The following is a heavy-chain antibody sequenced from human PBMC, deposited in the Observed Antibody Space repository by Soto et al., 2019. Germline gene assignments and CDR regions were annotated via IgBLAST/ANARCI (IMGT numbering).Heavy chain of an antibody. V-gene: IGHV3-49*05. CDR3: TRGLSVTTRLWYYYYMDV. D-gene: IGHD4-4*01. Sequence: KTGGSLRLSCTASGFTFGDYAMSWFRQAPGKGLEWVGFIRSKAYGGTTEYAASVKGRFTISRDDSKTIASLQMNSLKTEDTAVYYCTRGLSVTTRLWYYYYMDVWGKGTTVTVSS. CDR2: IRSKAYGGTT. CDR1: GFTFGDYA. J-gene: IGHJ6*03.